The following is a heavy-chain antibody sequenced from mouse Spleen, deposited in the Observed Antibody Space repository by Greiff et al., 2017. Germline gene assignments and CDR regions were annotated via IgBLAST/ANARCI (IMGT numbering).Heavy chain of an antibody. V-gene: IGHV1-42*01. D-gene: IGHD2-4*01. CDR2: INPSTGGT. CDR3: ARSSSTMITTFAMDY. J-gene: IGHJ4*01. CDR1: GYSFTGYY. Sequence: VQLQQSGPELVKPGASVKISCKASGYSFTGYYMNWVKQSPEKSLEWIGEINPSTGGTTYNQKFKAKATLTVDKSSSTAYMQLKSLTSEDSAVYYCARSSSTMITTFAMDYWGQGTSVTVSS.